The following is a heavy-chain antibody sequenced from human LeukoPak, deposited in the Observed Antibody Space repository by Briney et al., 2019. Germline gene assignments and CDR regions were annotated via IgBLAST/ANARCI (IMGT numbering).Heavy chain of an antibody. V-gene: IGHV1-69*05. J-gene: IGHJ5*02. CDR3: ARVGVIISHNWFDP. D-gene: IGHD3-3*01. CDR1: GGISSNFV. Sequence: SVKVSCKASGGISSNFVIHWVRQAPGQGLEWMGQITGLFATAHYAQKFQGRVTITTDESTGAVYMELSSLRSEDTAVYYCARVGVIISHNWFDPWGQGTLVTVSS. CDR2: ITGLFATA.